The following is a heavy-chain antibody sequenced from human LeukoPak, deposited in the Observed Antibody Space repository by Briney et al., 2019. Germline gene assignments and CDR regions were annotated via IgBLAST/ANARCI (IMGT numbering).Heavy chain of an antibody. Sequence: PGGSLRLSCAASGFTFSSYWMSWARQAPGKGLEWVANIKQDGSEKYYVDSVKGRFTISRDNAKNSLYLQMNSLRAEDTAVYYCARGGYCSGGSCRNYYMDVWGKGTTVTVSS. CDR3: ARGGYCSGGSCRNYYMDV. CDR2: IKQDGSEK. V-gene: IGHV3-7*01. D-gene: IGHD2-15*01. J-gene: IGHJ6*03. CDR1: GFTFSSYW.